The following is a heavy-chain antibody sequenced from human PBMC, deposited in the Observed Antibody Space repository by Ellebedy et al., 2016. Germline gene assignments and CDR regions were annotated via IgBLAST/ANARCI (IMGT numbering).Heavy chain of an antibody. CDR2: INQDGSQK. V-gene: IGHV3-7*01. Sequence: GESLKISCAASGFTFSTYWMGWVRQAPGKGLEWVANINQDGSQKYYVDSAKGRFTISRDNAENSLYLQINSLRGEDTAVYFCATASTMPTTRHFASWGLGTLVTVSS. CDR1: GFTFSTYW. D-gene: IGHD4-11*01. J-gene: IGHJ4*02. CDR3: ATASTMPTTRHFAS.